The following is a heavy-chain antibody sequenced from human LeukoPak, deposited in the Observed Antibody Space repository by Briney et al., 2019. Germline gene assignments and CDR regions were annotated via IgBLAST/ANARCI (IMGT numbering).Heavy chain of an antibody. CDR2: INHSGST. CDR3: ARDSLPSGGNLPDY. Sequence: SETLSLTCAVYGGSFSGYYWSWIRQPPGKGLEWIGEINHSGSTNYNPSLKSRVTISVDTSKNQFSLKLSSVTAADTAVYYCARDSLPSGGNLPDYWGQGTLVTVSS. CDR1: GGSFSGYY. J-gene: IGHJ4*02. D-gene: IGHD4-23*01. V-gene: IGHV4-34*01.